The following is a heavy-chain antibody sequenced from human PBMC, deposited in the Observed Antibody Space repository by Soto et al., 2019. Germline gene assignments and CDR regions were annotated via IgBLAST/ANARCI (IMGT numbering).Heavy chain of an antibody. Sequence: ASVKVSCKTSGYTFTNYGINWVRQAPGQGLEWMGWISTYNGNTNDAQNLQDRDTMTTDTSTSTAYMELRSLGSEGTGVYDCSSVPNPNHGASNKINCYDPWGEGTLVTVYS. V-gene: IGHV1-18*04. D-gene: IGHD4-17*01. CDR1: GYTFTNYG. CDR2: ISTYNGNT. J-gene: IGHJ5*02. CDR3: SSVPNPNHGASNKINCYDP.